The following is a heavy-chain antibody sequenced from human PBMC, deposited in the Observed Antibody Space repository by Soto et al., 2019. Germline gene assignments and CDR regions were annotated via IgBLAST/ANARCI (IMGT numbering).Heavy chain of an antibody. CDR2: IVVGSGNT. V-gene: IGHV1-58*01. D-gene: IGHD2-2*01. J-gene: IGHJ4*02. CDR3: AAPGSIVVVPADMHDMAL. Sequence: SVKVSCKASGFTFTSSAVQWVRQARGQRLEWIGWIVVGSGNTNYAQKFQERVTITRDMSTSTAYMELSSLRSEDTAVYYCAAPGSIVVVPADMHDMALWGQGTRVTVSS. CDR1: GFTFTSSA.